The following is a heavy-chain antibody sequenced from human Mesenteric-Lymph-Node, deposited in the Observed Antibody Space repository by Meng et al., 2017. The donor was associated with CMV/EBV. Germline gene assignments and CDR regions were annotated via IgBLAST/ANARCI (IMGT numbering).Heavy chain of an antibody. Sequence: GESLKISCAVSGFTFSSYWMSWVRQAPGKGLEWVATIKKDGSEKYYVDSVKGRFTISRDNAKNSLYLQMNSLRAEDTAVYYCARGGGSYYDWFDPWGQGTLVTVSS. CDR3: ARGGGSYYDWFDP. CDR2: IKKDGSEK. V-gene: IGHV3-7*01. CDR1: GFTFSSYW. J-gene: IGHJ5*02. D-gene: IGHD1-26*01.